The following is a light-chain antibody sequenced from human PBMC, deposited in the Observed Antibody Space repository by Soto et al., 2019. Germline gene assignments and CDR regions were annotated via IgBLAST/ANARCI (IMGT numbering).Light chain of an antibody. CDR1: QSLLHSSGYNH. CDR3: MQALQPPVT. V-gene: IGKV2-28*01. CDR2: LGS. Sequence: DIVVTQSPLSLPVTPGEPASISCRSSQSLLHSSGYNHLDWYLQKPGQSPQLLIHLGSNRASGVPDRFSGRRSGTDFTLKISRVEAEDVGLYYCMQALQPPVTFGGGTKVEIK. J-gene: IGKJ4*01.